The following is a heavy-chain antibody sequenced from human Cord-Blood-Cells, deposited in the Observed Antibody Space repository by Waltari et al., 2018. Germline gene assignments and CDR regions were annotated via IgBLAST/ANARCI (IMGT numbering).Heavy chain of an antibody. CDR1: GGSFSGYY. CDR2: INHSGST. J-gene: IGHJ6*03. Sequence: QVQLQQWGAGLLKPSETLSLTCAVYGGSFSGYYWRWIRQPPGKGLEWIGEINHSGSTNYNPSLKSRVTISVDTSKNQFSLKLSSVTAADTAVYYCARMGDARIAARYYYYYYMDVWGKGTTVTVSS. D-gene: IGHD6-6*01. V-gene: IGHV4-34*01. CDR3: ARMGDARIAARYYYYYYMDV.